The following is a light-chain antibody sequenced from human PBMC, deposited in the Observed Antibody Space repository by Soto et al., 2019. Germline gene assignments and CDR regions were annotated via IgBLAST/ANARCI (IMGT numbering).Light chain of an antibody. CDR3: LQDINYPWT. CDR2: KAS. Sequence: DIQMTQSPSSLSVSVGDRVTITCRASQTISSWLAWYQQKPGKAPKLLIYKASTLKSGVPPRFSGSGSGTDSTLAISSLQPEDSATYYCLQDINYPWTFGQGTKVDIK. J-gene: IGKJ1*01. V-gene: IGKV1-5*03. CDR1: QTISSW.